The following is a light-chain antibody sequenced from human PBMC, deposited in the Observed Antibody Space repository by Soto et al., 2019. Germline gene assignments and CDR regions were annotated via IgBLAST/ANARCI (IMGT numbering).Light chain of an antibody. J-gene: IGKJ5*01. V-gene: IGKV3-20*01. Sequence: EIVLTQSPVTLSLSPGERATLSCRASQIVSSSYLAWYQQKPGQAPRLLIYGASSRATGIPDRFSGSGSGTDFTLTISRLEPEDFALYYCQHYVERSPITFGQGTRLEIK. CDR3: QHYVERSPIT. CDR1: QIVSSSY. CDR2: GAS.